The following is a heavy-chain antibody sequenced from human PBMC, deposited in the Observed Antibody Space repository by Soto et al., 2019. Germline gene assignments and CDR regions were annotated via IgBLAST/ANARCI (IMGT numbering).Heavy chain of an antibody. Sequence: SGPTLVNPTQTLTLTCTFSGFSLSTSGVGVGWIRQPPGKALEWLALIYWDDDKRYSPSLKSRLTITKDTSKNQVVLTMTNMDPVDTATYYCAHATAYYDILTGYYFLWFDPWGQGTLVTVSS. J-gene: IGHJ5*02. V-gene: IGHV2-5*02. CDR1: GFSLSTSGVG. CDR3: AHATAYYDILTGYYFLWFDP. CDR2: IYWDDDK. D-gene: IGHD3-9*01.